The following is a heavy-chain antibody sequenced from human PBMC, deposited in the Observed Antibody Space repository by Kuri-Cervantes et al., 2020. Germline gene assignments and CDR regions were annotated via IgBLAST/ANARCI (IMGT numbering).Heavy chain of an antibody. J-gene: IGHJ4*02. D-gene: IGHD1-1*01. CDR3: ARGSLERAY. CDR1: GGSISSSNW. Sequence: SCAVSGGSISSSNWWSWVRQPPGKGLEWIGEIYHSGSTNYNPSLKSRVTISVDTSKNQFSLKVSSVTAADTAVYYCARGSLERAYWGQGTLVTVSS. CDR2: IYHSGST. V-gene: IGHV4-4*02.